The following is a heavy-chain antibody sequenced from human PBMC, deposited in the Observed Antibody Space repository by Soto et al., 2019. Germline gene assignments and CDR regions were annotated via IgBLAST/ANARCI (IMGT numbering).Heavy chain of an antibody. CDR3: AKDWLSGSAPY. D-gene: IGHD2-15*01. V-gene: IGHV3-23*01. Sequence: EVQVLQSGGGLVQPGGSLRLSCAASGFTFNNYAMTWVRQAPGKGLEWVSAISGSGSLMFYADSVKGRFTISRDNSKNTLYLHMSSLRAEDTAMYYCAKDWLSGSAPYWGQGTLVTVSS. CDR2: ISGSGSLM. CDR1: GFTFNNYA. J-gene: IGHJ4*02.